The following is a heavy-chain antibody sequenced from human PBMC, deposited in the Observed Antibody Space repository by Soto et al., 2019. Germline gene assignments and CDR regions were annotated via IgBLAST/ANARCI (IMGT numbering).Heavy chain of an antibody. V-gene: IGHV3-30*18. D-gene: IGHD2-8*01. CDR1: GFTFSSYG. J-gene: IGHJ6*02. Sequence: GGSLRLSCAASGFTFSSYGMHWVRQAPGKGLEWVAVISYDGSNKYYAVSVKGRFTISRDNSKNTLYLQMNSLRAEDTAVYYCAKDIVLMVYALYYYYGMDVWGQGTTVTVSS. CDR3: AKDIVLMVYALYYYYGMDV. CDR2: ISYDGSNK.